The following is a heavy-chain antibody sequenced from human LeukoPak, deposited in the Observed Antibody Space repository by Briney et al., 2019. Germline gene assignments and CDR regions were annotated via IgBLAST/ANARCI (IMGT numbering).Heavy chain of an antibody. Sequence: ASVKVSCKASGYTFTSYGISWVRQAPGQGLEWMGWISAYNGNTNYAQRLQGRVTMTTDTSTSTAYMELRSLRSDDTAVYYCAVHHCYGSGSYYLGNWFDPWGQGTLVTVSS. V-gene: IGHV1-18*01. J-gene: IGHJ5*02. D-gene: IGHD3-10*01. CDR3: AVHHCYGSGSYYLGNWFDP. CDR1: GYTFTSYG. CDR2: ISAYNGNT.